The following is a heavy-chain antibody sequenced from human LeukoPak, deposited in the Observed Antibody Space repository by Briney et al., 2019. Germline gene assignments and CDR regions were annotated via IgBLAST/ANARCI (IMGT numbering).Heavy chain of an antibody. CDR2: ISYDGNNK. CDR3: ARSTMILVYWFDP. V-gene: IGHV3-30-3*01. CDR1: GFTFSSYA. Sequence: GSLRLSCAASGFTFSSYAMHWVRQAPGKGLEWVAAISYDGNNKYYADSVKGRFTISRDNSKNTLYLQMNSLRAEDTAGYYCARSTMILVYWFDPWGQGTLVTVSS. D-gene: IGHD3-22*01. J-gene: IGHJ5*02.